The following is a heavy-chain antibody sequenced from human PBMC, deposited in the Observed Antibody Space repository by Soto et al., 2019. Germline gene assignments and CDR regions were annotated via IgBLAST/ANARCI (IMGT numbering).Heavy chain of an antibody. J-gene: IGHJ6*03. Sequence: GASVKVSCKASGYTFTSYDINWVRQATGQGLEWMGWMNPNSGNTGYAQKFQGRVTMTRNTSISTAYMELSSLRSEDTAMYYCALWFGFPHFSNGRYYFWSGHKPYYYYYMDVWGKGTTVTVAS. CDR3: ALWFGFPHFSNGRYYFWSGHKPYYYYYMDV. CDR1: GYTFTSYD. V-gene: IGHV1-8*01. D-gene: IGHD3-3*01. CDR2: MNPNSGNT.